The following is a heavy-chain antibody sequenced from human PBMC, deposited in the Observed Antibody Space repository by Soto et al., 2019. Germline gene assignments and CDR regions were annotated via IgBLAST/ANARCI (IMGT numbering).Heavy chain of an antibody. V-gene: IGHV3-30-3*01. J-gene: IGHJ6*02. Sequence: PGGSLRLSCAASGFTFSSYAMHWVRQAPGKGLEWVAVISYDGSNIYYADSVKGRFTISRDNAKNSLYLQMNNLRAEDTAVYYCARESGSYYSQTMDVWGQGTTVTGSS. CDR3: ARESGSYYSQTMDV. D-gene: IGHD1-26*01. CDR1: GFTFSSYA. CDR2: ISYDGSNI.